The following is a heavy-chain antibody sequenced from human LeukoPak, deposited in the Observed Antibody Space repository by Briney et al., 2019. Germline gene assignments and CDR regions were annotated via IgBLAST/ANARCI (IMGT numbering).Heavy chain of an antibody. CDR2: IWFDGSNK. D-gene: IGHD3-3*01. J-gene: IGHJ4*02. V-gene: IGHV3-33*01. Sequence: GGSLRLSCAASGFTFSSHGMLWVRQAPGKGLEWVALIWFDGSNKYYADSVKGRFTISRDNAKNSLYLQMNSLRAEDTAVYYCTRTHIAQYDFWTASLWGQGTLVTVSS. CDR1: GFTFSSHG. CDR3: TRTHIAQYDFWTASL.